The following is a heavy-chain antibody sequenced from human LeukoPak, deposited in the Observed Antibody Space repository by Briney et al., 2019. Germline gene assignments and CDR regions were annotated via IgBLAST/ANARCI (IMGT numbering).Heavy chain of an antibody. CDR1: GGSISSGSYC. CDR3: ARLSSLANIAARGRTWLDP. V-gene: IGHV4-61*09. D-gene: IGHD6-6*01. CDR2: IHISGNT. J-gene: IGHJ5*02. Sequence: PSETLSLTCTVSGGSISSGSYCWSWIRQPAGKGLEWIGHIHISGNTNYNPSLKSRVTISVDTSKNQFSLKLSSVTAADTAVYYCARLSSLANIAARGRTWLDPWGQGSLVTVSS.